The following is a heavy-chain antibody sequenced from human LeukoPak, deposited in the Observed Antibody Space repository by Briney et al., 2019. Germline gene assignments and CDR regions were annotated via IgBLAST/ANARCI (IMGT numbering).Heavy chain of an antibody. CDR3: ARDIAAAGKEYFQH. CDR1: GYTFTSYA. V-gene: IGHV7-4-1*02. J-gene: IGHJ1*01. Sequence: AAVKVSCKASGYTFTSYAMNLVRQAPGQGLEWMGWINTNTGNPTYAQGFTGRFVFSLDTSVSTAYLQISSLKAEDTAVYYCARDIAAAGKEYFQHWGQGTLVTVSS. CDR2: INTNTGNP. D-gene: IGHD6-13*01.